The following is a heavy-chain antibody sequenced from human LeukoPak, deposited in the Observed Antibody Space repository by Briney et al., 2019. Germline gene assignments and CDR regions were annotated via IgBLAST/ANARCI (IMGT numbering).Heavy chain of an antibody. V-gene: IGHV4-59*01. D-gene: IGHD1-26*01. CDR1: GGSFSGYY. CDR3: ARGGNYWPQWWFDP. J-gene: IGHJ5*02. Sequence: SETLSLTCAVYGGSFSGYYWSWIRQPPGKGLEWIGYIYYTGSTSYNPSLKSRVTMSLDASKNQFSLELNSVTPADTAVYYCARGGNYWPQWWFDPWGRGTLVSVSS. CDR2: IYYTGST.